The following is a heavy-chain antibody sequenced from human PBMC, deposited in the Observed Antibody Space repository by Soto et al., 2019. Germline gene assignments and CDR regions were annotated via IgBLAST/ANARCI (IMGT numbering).Heavy chain of an antibody. D-gene: IGHD3-22*01. CDR1: GGSISSSSYY. CDR2: IYYSGST. Sequence: SETLSLTCTVSGGSISSSSYYWGWIRQPPGKGLEWIGSIYYSGSTYYNPSLKSRVPISVDTSKNQFSLKLSSVTAADTAVYYCARRGGRYDSSGYYYYWGQGTLVTVSS. J-gene: IGHJ4*02. CDR3: ARRGGRYDSSGYYYY. V-gene: IGHV4-39*01.